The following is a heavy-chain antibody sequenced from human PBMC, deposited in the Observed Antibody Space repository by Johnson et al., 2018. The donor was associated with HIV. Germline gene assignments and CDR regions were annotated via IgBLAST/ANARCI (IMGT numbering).Heavy chain of an antibody. CDR2: ISSSGRTR. CDR3: ARDLGLDEGAFDI. J-gene: IGHJ3*02. D-gene: IGHD5-12*01. V-gene: IGHV3-11*04. Sequence: QVQLVESGGGLVQPGGSLRLSCAASGFTFSDYYMSWIRQAPGKGLEWVSYISSSGRTRNYADSVKGRFTISRGNAKNSLYLQMNSLRAEDTAVYYCARDLGLDEGAFDIWGQGTMVTVSS. CDR1: GFTFSDYY.